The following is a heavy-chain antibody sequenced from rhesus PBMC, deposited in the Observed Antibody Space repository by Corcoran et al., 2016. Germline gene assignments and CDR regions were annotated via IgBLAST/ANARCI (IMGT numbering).Heavy chain of an antibody. CDR3: ARDMSSGWNSLDV. CDR2: IYGSSGST. Sequence: QVQLQESGPGVVKPSETLSLTCAVSGGPLSRGYGWSWFRKPPGKGLEWIGYIYGSSGSTNYNPSLKNRVTISKDASKNQFSLKLSSVTAADTAVYYCARDMSSGWNSLDVWGRGVLVTVSS. J-gene: IGHJ5-2*02. V-gene: IGHV4S7*01. D-gene: IGHD6-31*01. CDR1: GGPLSRGYG.